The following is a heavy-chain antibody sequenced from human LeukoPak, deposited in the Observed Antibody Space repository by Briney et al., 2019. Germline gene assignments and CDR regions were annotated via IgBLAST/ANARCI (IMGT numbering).Heavy chain of an antibody. V-gene: IGHV3-48*03. J-gene: IGHJ4*02. Sequence: PGGPLRLSCAASRFTFSNYEMNWVRQAPGKGLEWVSYISSSGYIIFYADSVKGRFTISRDNAKNSLYLQMNSLRAEDTAVYYCARDRGWRSYFDYWGQGTLVTVSS. D-gene: IGHD3-10*01. CDR3: ARDRGWRSYFDY. CDR2: ISSSGYII. CDR1: RFTFSNYE.